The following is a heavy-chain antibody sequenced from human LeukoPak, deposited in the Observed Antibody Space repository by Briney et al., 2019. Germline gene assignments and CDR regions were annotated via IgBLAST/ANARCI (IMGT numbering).Heavy chain of an antibody. V-gene: IGHV3-23*01. Sequence: GGSLRLSCAASGFTFSSYAMSWVRQAPGKGLEWVSAISGSGGSTYYADSVKGRFTISRDNSKNTLYLQMNSLRAEDTAVYYCARDEAQLLSGPWGQGTLVTVSS. J-gene: IGHJ5*02. CDR2: ISGSGGST. D-gene: IGHD2-2*01. CDR1: GFTFSSYA. CDR3: ARDEAQLLSGP.